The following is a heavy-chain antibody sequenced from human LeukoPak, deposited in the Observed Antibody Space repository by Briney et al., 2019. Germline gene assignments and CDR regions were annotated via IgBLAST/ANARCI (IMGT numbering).Heavy chain of an antibody. CDR2: IYYSGST. CDR3: ARNRGSYWGGYFDY. V-gene: IGHV4-61*01. J-gene: IGHJ4*02. CDR1: GGSVSSGSYY. D-gene: IGHD1-26*01. Sequence: SETLSLTCTVSGGSVSSGSYYWSWIRQPPGKGLEWIGYIYYSGSTNYNPSLKSRVTISVDTSKNQFSLKLSSVTAADTAVYYCARNRGSYWGGYFDYWGQGTLVTVSS.